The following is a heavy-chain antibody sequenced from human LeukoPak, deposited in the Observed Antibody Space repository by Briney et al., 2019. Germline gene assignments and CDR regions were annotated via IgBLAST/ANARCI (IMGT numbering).Heavy chain of an antibody. V-gene: IGHV3-21*01. J-gene: IGHJ6*03. CDR3: ARVDTRVEYYMDV. Sequence: GGSLRLSCAASGFTFSSYSMNWVRQAPGKGLEWVSSISSSSSYIYYADSVKGRFTISRDNAKNSLYLQMNSLRAEDTAVYYCARVDTRVEYYMDVWGKGTTVTISS. CDR2: ISSSSSYI. D-gene: IGHD2-2*01. CDR1: GFTFSSYS.